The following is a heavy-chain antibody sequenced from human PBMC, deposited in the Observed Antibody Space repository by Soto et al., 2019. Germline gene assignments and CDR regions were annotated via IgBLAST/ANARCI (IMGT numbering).Heavy chain of an antibody. J-gene: IGHJ4*02. D-gene: IGHD3-22*01. CDR1: GGSISSYY. Sequence: KPSETLSLTCTVSGGSISSYYWSWIRQPPGKGLEWIGYIYYSGSTNYNPSLKSRVTISVDTSKNQFSLKLSSVTAADTAVYYCARGYYYDSSGLGYWGQGTLVTVSS. CDR2: IYYSGST. CDR3: ARGYYYDSSGLGY. V-gene: IGHV4-59*01.